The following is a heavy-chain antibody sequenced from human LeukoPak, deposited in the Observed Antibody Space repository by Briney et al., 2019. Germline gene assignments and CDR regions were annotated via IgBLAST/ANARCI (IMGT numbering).Heavy chain of an antibody. CDR2: ISGSGGST. D-gene: IGHD5-12*01. Sequence: PGGSLRLSCAASGFTFSSYSMNWVRQAPGKGLEWVSTISGSGGSTYYADSVKGRFTISRDNSKNTLYLQMNSLRVEDTAVYHCAMGSGHEHFDYWGQGTLVTVSS. CDR3: AMGSGHEHFDY. CDR1: GFTFSSYS. J-gene: IGHJ4*02. V-gene: IGHV3-23*01.